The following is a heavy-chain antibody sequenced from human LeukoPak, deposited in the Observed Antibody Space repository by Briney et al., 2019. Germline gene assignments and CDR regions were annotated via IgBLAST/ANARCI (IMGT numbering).Heavy chain of an antibody. CDR1: GGTFSSYA. CDR3: ARRWGVQWYYYDSSGYYPFDY. V-gene: IGHV1-69*01. Sequence: GASVKVSCKASGGTFSSYAISWVRQAPGQGLEWMGGIIPIFGTANYAQKFQGRVTITADESTSTAYMELSSLRSEDTAVYYCARRWGVQWYYYDSSGYYPFDYWGQGTLVTVSS. J-gene: IGHJ4*02. D-gene: IGHD3-22*01. CDR2: IIPIFGTA.